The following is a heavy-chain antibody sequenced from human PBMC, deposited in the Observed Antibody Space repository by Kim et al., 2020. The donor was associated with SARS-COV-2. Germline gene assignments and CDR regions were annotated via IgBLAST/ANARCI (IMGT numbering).Heavy chain of an antibody. Sequence: GGSLRLSCAASGFTFDDYAMHWVRQAPGKGLEWVSGISWNSGSIGYADSVKGRFTISRDNAKNSLYLQMNSLRAEDTALYYCAKGGSGEQPPTQHWGQGTLVTVSS. CDR3: AKGGSGEQPPTQH. CDR2: ISWNSGSI. J-gene: IGHJ1*01. CDR1: GFTFDDYA. V-gene: IGHV3-9*01. D-gene: IGHD3-16*01.